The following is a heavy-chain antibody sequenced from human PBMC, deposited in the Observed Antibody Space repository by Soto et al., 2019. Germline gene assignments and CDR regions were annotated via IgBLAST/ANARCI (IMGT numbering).Heavy chain of an antibody. CDR3: ATDDEGESYCDLSY. V-gene: IGHV3-30-3*01. CDR2: ILHDGNNQ. J-gene: IGHJ4*02. CDR1: GFTFSNYI. Sequence: QVQLVESGGGVVQPGRSLRLSCAASGFTFSNYIMHWVRQAPGNGLESVAIILHDGNNQYYAYSVKGRFTISRDNSNNTLYLQMNSLRTEDTAIYYCATDDEGESYCDLSYCGQGTLVTVSS. D-gene: IGHD3-10*01.